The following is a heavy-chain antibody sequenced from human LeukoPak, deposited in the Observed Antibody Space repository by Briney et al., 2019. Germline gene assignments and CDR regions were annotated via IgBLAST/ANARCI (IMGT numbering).Heavy chain of an antibody. D-gene: IGHD1-26*01. J-gene: IGHJ6*02. CDR1: GGTFSSYA. V-gene: IGHV1-69*04. CDR2: IIPILGIA. CDR3: ARHPPGIVGTLFYYGMDV. Sequence: SVKVSCKASGGTFSSYAISWVRQAPGQGLEWMGRIIPILGIADYAQKFQGRVTVTADKSTSTAYMELSSLRSEDTAVYYCARHPPGIVGTLFYYGMDVWGQGTTVTVSS.